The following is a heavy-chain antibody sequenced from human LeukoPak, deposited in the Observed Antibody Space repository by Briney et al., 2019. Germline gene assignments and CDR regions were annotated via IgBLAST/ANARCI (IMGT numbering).Heavy chain of an antibody. V-gene: IGHV3-11*01. CDR1: GFTFINYA. D-gene: IGHD1-26*01. J-gene: IGHJ4*02. CDR2: ISSSGGTI. Sequence: GGSLRLSCEVSGFTFINYAMSWVRQAPGKGLEWVSYISSSGGTIYYADSVKGRFTISRDNAKNSLYLQMTSLRAEDTAVYYCARERFSGSFWTRFDFWGQGSLVTVSS. CDR3: ARERFSGSFWTRFDF.